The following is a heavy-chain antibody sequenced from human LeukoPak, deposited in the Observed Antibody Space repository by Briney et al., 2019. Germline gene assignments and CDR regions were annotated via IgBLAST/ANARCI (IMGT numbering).Heavy chain of an antibody. CDR2: IKQDGSEK. J-gene: IGHJ5*02. CDR3: AKTNWGYNWFDP. D-gene: IGHD7-27*01. V-gene: IGHV3-7*01. CDR1: GFTFSNYW. Sequence: PGGSLRLSCAASGFTFSNYWMTWVRQAPGKGLEWVANIKQDGSEKYYVDSVKGRFTISRDNAKNSLYLQMNSLRAEDTAVYYCAKTNWGYNWFDPWGQGTLVTVSS.